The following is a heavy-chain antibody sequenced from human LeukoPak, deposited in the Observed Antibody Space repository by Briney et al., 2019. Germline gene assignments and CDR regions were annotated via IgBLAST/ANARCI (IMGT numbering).Heavy chain of an antibody. CDR3: ARRLVVDTDESFDY. Sequence: GGSLRPSCAASGFTFSSYSMNWVRQAPGKGLEWVSSISSSSSYIYYADSVKGRFTISRDNAKNSLYLQMNSLRAEDTAVYYCARRLVVDTDESFDYWGQGTLVTVSS. CDR1: GFTFSSYS. V-gene: IGHV3-21*01. J-gene: IGHJ4*02. CDR2: ISSSSSYI. D-gene: IGHD5-18*01.